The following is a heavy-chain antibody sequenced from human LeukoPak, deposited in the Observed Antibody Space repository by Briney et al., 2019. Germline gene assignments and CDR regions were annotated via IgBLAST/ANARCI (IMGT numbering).Heavy chain of an antibody. CDR3: ARHARSGIAVAGSSFDY. J-gene: IGHJ4*02. CDR2: INHSGST. Sequence: SETLSLTCAVYGGSFSGYYWSWIRQPPGKGLEWIGEINHSGSTNYNPSLKSRVTISVDTSKNQFSLKLSSVTAADTAVYYCARHARSGIAVAGSSFDYWGQGTLVTVSS. V-gene: IGHV4-34*01. CDR1: GGSFSGYY. D-gene: IGHD6-19*01.